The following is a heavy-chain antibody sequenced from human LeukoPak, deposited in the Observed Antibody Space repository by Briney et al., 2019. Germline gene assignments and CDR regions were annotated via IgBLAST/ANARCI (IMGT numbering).Heavy chain of an antibody. CDR1: GFTFSSYA. J-gene: IGHJ6*04. V-gene: IGHV3-23*01. CDR2: ISGSGVST. Sequence: GGSLRLSCAASGFTFSSYAMSWVRQAPGKGLEWVSAISGSGVSTYYADSVKGRFTISRDNSKNTLYLQMNSLRAEDTAVYYCAKYHYGDLSYYYYYGMDVWGKGTTVTVSS. CDR3: AKYHYGDLSYYYYYGMDV. D-gene: IGHD4-17*01.